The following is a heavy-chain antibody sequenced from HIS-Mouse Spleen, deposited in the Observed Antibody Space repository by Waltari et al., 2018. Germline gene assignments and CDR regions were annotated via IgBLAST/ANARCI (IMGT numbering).Heavy chain of an antibody. D-gene: IGHD2-2*02. J-gene: IGHJ3*02. CDR3: ARDVSGYCSSTSCYNAFDI. CDR2: INPNSGGT. CDR1: GYTFTGYY. V-gene: IGHV1-2*02. Sequence: QVQLVQSGAEVKKPGASVKVSCKASGYTFTGYYMHWVRQAPGQGLEWMGWINPNSGGTNYAQKFQGRVTMTRDTSISTAYMELSRLRSDDTAVYYCARDVSGYCSSTSCYNAFDIWGQGTMVTVSS.